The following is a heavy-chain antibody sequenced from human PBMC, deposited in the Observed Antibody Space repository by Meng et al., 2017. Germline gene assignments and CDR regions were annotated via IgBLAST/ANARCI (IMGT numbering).Heavy chain of an antibody. D-gene: IGHD1-26*01. CDR3: AHRVGATFDY. CDR2: IFWDDDK. Sequence: QITLKESGPTVVKPTQTLTLTCTFSGFSLSSSGVGVGWIRQPPGKALEWLALIFWDDDKRYSPSLKSRLIITRDTSKNQVVLTMTNMDPVDTATYYCAHRVGATFDYWGQGTLVTVSS. V-gene: IGHV2-5*02. J-gene: IGHJ4*02. CDR1: GFSLSSSGVG.